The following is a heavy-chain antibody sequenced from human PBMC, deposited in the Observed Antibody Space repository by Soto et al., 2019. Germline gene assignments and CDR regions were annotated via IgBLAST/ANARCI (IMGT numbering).Heavy chain of an antibody. D-gene: IGHD6-19*01. V-gene: IGHV3-53*01. Sequence: GGSLRLSCAAAGLNVSDNYMGWVRQAPGKGLEWVSSFFTGGSTDYADSVKGRFTISRDDSKNTVYLQTNSLRAEDTAVYFCVRERRGLGIGFDHWGQGTLVTVSS. J-gene: IGHJ4*02. CDR3: VRERRGLGIGFDH. CDR2: FFTGGST. CDR1: GLNVSDNY.